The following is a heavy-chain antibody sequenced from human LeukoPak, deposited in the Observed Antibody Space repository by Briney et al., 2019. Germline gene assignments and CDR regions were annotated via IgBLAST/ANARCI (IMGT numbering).Heavy chain of an antibody. D-gene: IGHD2-2*01. Sequence: GGSLRLSCAASGFTFSNYWMSWVRQAPGKGLEWVANIKEDGSGKYYVDSVKGRFTISRDNAKNSLYLQMNSLRAEDTAVYYCARGRRYCSSTICSNFDFWGQGTLVTVSS. V-gene: IGHV3-7*05. CDR2: IKEDGSGK. CDR3: ARGRRYCSSTICSNFDF. CDR1: GFTFSNYW. J-gene: IGHJ4*02.